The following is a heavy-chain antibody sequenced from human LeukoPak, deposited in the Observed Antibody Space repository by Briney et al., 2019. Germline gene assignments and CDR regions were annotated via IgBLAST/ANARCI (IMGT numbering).Heavy chain of an antibody. J-gene: IGHJ5*02. Sequence: ASVKVSCKASGYTFTGYYMHWVRQAPGQGLEWMGWINPNSGGTSYTQKFQGRVTMTRDTSISTAYMELSRLRSDDTAVYYCARGYCSSTSCSWYNWFDPWGQGTLVTVSS. D-gene: IGHD2-2*01. CDR1: GYTFTGYY. V-gene: IGHV1-2*02. CDR2: INPNSGGT. CDR3: ARGYCSSTSCSWYNWFDP.